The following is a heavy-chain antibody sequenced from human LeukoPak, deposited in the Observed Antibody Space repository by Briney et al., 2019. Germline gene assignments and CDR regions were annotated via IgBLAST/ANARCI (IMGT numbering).Heavy chain of an antibody. J-gene: IGHJ3*02. V-gene: IGHV7-4-1*02. CDR3: ASRYSSSAGQPFDI. CDR2: INTNTGNP. CDR1: GYTFTGYY. D-gene: IGHD6-13*01. Sequence: ASVKVSCKASGYTFTGYYMHWVRQAPGQGLEWMGWINTNTGNPTYAQGFTGRFVFSLDTSVSTAYLQISSLKAEDTAVYYCASRYSSSAGQPFDIWGQGTMVTVSS.